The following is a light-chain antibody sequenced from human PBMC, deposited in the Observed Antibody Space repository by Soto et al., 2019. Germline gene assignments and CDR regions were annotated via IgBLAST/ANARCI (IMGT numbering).Light chain of an antibody. CDR2: DAS. CDR3: QEYYKWPQYT. V-gene: IGKV3-15*01. CDR1: QPINTK. J-gene: IGKJ2*01. Sequence: VVVTQSPATLSVSPGERVILSCRTSQPINTKLAWYQQRRGQVPRLLFYDASTRANGVPARFSGSGFGTDFSLTINSLLSEDSAISYCQEYYKWPQYTFGQGTRVEIK.